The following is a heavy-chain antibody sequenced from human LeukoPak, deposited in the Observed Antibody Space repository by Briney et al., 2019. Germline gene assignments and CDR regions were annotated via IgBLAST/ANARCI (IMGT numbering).Heavy chain of an antibody. D-gene: IGHD1/OR15-1a*01. J-gene: IGHJ6*03. V-gene: IGHV1-69*13. Sequence: EASVKVSCKASGGTFSSYAISWVRQAPGQGLEWMGGIIPIFGTANYAQKFQGRVTITADESTSTAYMELSSLRSEDTAVYYCAGDRVVNNHYYYMDVWGKGTTVTVSS. CDR2: IIPIFGTA. CDR1: GGTFSSYA. CDR3: AGDRVVNNHYYYMDV.